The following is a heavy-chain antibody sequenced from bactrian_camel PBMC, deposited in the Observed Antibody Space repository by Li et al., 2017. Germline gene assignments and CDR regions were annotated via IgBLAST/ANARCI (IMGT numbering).Heavy chain of an antibody. CDR1: AGIYKKNC. CDR2: IYTERNRT. J-gene: IGHJ4*01. Sequence: QVQLVESGGGSVEAGGSLKLSCKASAGIYKKNCMAWFRQAPGKEREGVARIYTERNRTLYADSVEGRFTISHDNAKNTLYLEMHSLEPEDTAMYFCAADFLPCQLRASEYKYWGQGTQVTVS. CDR3: AADFLPCQLRASEYKY. V-gene: IGHV3S54*01.